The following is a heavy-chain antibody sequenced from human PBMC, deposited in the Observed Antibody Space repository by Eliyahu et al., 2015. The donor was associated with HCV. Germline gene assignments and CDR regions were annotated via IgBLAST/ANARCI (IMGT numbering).Heavy chain of an antibody. CDR3: ARDLGRDTSN. Sequence: QVQLVQSGAEVKKPGASVKVSCKASGYXFXGYYXXWVRQAPGQGLEWMGWINPNSGGTNYAQKFQGRVTMTRDTSISTAYMELSRLRSDDTAVYYCARDLGRDTSNWGQGTLVTVSS. J-gene: IGHJ4*02. D-gene: IGHD3-10*01. V-gene: IGHV1-2*02. CDR1: GYXFXGYY. CDR2: INPNSGGT.